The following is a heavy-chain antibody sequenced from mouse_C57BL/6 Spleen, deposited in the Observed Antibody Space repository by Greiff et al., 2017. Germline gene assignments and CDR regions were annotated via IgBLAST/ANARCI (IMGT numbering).Heavy chain of an antibody. V-gene: IGHV2-2*01. CDR2: IWSGGST. D-gene: IGHD1-1*01. J-gene: IGHJ4*01. CDR1: GFSLPSYG. CDR3: ASITTVQRGAMDY. Sequence: QVHVKQSGPGLVQPSQSLSITCTVSGFSLPSYGVHWVRQSPGKGLEWLGVIWSGGSTDYNAAFISRLSISKDNSKSQVFFKMNSLQADDTAIYYCASITTVQRGAMDYWGQGTSVTVSS.